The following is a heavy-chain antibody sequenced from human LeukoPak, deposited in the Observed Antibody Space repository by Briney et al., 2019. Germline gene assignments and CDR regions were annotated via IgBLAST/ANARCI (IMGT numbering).Heavy chain of an antibody. V-gene: IGHV3-7*01. D-gene: IGHD3-10*01. CDR1: GFTFSSYW. Sequence: GGSLRLSCAASGFTFSSYWMSWVRQAPGKGLEWVANIKQDGSEKYYVDSVKGRFTISRDNAKNSLYLQMNSLRAEDTAVYYCAGNRGVTMVRGVPIYMDVWGKGTTVTISS. J-gene: IGHJ6*03. CDR2: IKQDGSEK. CDR3: AGNRGVTMVRGVPIYMDV.